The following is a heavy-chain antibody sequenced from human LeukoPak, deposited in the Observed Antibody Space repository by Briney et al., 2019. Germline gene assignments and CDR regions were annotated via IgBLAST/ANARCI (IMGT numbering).Heavy chain of an antibody. CDR3: ARDFQDSSGYYYPFDY. Sequence: ASVKVSCKASGYTFTGYYMHWVRQAPGQGLEWMGRIIPILGIANYAQKFQGRVTITADKSTSTAYMELSSLRSGDTAVYYCARDFQDSSGYYYPFDYWGQGTLVTVSS. D-gene: IGHD3-22*01. J-gene: IGHJ4*02. V-gene: IGHV1-69*04. CDR1: GYTFTGYY. CDR2: IIPILGIA.